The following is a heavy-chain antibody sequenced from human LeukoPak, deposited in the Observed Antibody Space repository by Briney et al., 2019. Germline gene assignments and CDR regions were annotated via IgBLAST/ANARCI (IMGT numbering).Heavy chain of an antibody. CDR2: ISYTGTT. CDR3: ARGRNNAWKTDY. Sequence: SETLSLTCVVSGDSINNYYWNWFRQPPRKGLEWLGWISYTGTTNYNPSLKSRVSISIDTSKNQFSLELNSVTATDTAVSYCARGRNNAWKTDYWGQGTLVTVSS. J-gene: IGHJ4*02. CDR1: GDSINNYY. D-gene: IGHD2-8*01. V-gene: IGHV4-59*01.